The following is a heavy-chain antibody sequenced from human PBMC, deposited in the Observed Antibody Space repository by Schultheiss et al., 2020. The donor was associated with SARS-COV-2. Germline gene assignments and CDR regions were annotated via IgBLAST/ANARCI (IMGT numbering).Heavy chain of an antibody. D-gene: IGHD2-2*01. CDR3: ARDHCSSTSCSIDY. CDR1: GFTFSSYW. Sequence: GGSLRLSCAASGFTFSSYWMSWVRQAPGKGLEWVANIKQDGSEKYYVDSVKGRFTISRDNSKNTLYLQMNSLRAEDTAEYYCARDHCSSTSCSIDYWGQGTLVTVSS. J-gene: IGHJ4*02. CDR2: IKQDGSEK. V-gene: IGHV3-7*01.